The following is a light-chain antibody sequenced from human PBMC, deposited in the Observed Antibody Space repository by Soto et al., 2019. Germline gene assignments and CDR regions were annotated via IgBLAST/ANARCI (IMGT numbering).Light chain of an antibody. J-gene: IGKJ4*01. CDR3: QQANSIPVT. CDR1: QDISSG. Sequence: DIQMTQSPSSVSASVGDRVTITCRASQDISSGLVWYQQKPGKAPKVLIYAATSLQSGVPSRFSGSGSGTDFTLTISSLLPEDFATYYCQQANSIPVTFGGGTTVDI. CDR2: AAT. V-gene: IGKV1D-12*01.